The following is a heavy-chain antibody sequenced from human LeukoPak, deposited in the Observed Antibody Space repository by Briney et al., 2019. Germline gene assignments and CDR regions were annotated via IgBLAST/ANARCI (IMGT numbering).Heavy chain of an antibody. CDR2: IYYSGST. J-gene: IGHJ4*02. CDR3: ARERIAAAGFDY. CDR1: GGSISSHY. Sequence: SETLSLTCTVSGGSISSHYWSWIRQPPGKGLEWIGYIYYSGSTNYNPSLKSRVTISVDTSKNQFSLKLSSVTAAGTAVYYCARERIAAAGFDYWGQGTLVTVSS. D-gene: IGHD6-13*01. V-gene: IGHV4-59*11.